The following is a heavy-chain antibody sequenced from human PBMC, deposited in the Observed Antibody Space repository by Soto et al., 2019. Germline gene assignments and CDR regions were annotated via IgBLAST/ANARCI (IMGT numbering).Heavy chain of an antibody. CDR1: GFTFSSYG. CDR2: IWYDGSNK. Sequence: GGSLRLSCAASGFTFSSYGMHWVRQAPGKGLEWVAVIWYDGSNKYYADSVKGRFTISRDNSKNTLYLQMNSLRAEDTAVYYCARGRSGRSLSGMDVWGQGTTVTVSS. J-gene: IGHJ6*02. V-gene: IGHV3-33*01. D-gene: IGHD1-26*01. CDR3: ARGRSGRSLSGMDV.